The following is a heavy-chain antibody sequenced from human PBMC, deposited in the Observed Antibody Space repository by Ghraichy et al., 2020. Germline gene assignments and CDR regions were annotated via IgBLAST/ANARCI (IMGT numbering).Heavy chain of an antibody. D-gene: IGHD5-12*01. Sequence: SETLSLTCNISGGSITNYHWTWIRQTPGKGLEWIGKIHYTGGTTYNPSLKSRVNISMDTSKNQFSLRVSSVTAADTAMYYCARRHIVTSVGPYWFCDLWGRGSLVIVST. CDR1: GGSITNYH. J-gene: IGHJ2*01. V-gene: IGHV4-59*08. CDR3: ARRHIVTSVGPYWFCDL. CDR2: IHYTGGT.